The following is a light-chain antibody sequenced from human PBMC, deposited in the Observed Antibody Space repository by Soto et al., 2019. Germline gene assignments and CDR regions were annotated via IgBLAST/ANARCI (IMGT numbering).Light chain of an antibody. CDR3: QQYNSYPLT. J-gene: IGKJ4*01. V-gene: IGKV1-16*02. CDR2: ASS. Sequence: DIQMTQSPSSLSASVGDRVTITCRASQGINNYVAWFQQKPGKAPKSLIYASSSLQSGAPSKFSGSEYGKDLALTISSMQHGDSATYDCQQYNSYPLTFGGGTRVEI. CDR1: QGINNY.